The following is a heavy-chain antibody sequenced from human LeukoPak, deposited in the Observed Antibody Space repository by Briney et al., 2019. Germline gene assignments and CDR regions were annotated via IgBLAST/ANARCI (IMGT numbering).Heavy chain of an antibody. D-gene: IGHD6-13*01. J-gene: IGHJ4*02. CDR1: GGTFSSYA. CDR3: ARAQELGGADFDY. CDR2: IIPIFGTA. V-gene: IGHV1-69*05. Sequence: GASVKVSCKASGGTFSSYAISWVRQAPGQGLEWMGGIIPIFGTANYAQKFQGRVTITTDESTSTAYMELSSLRSEDTAVYYCARAQELGGADFDYWGQGTLVTVSS.